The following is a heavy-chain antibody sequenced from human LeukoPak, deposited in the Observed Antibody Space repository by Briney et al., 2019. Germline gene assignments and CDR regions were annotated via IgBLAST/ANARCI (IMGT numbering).Heavy chain of an antibody. Sequence: NTSQTLSLTCTVSGGSISSGDYYWSWIRQPPGKGLEWIGYIYYSGSTNYNPSLKSRVTISVDTSKNQFSLKLSSVTAADTAVYYCARAKEYYDFWSGYWKYYFDYWGQGTLVTVSS. J-gene: IGHJ4*02. V-gene: IGHV4-30-4*08. D-gene: IGHD3-3*01. CDR2: IYYSGST. CDR3: ARAKEYYDFWSGYWKYYFDY. CDR1: GGSISSGDYY.